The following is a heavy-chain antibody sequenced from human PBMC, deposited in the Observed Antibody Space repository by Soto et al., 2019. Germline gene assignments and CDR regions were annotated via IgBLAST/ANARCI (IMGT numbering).Heavy chain of an antibody. CDR3: ARIRRSTLRTYYYYGMDV. CDR1: GFSLSTSGMC. D-gene: IGHD4-17*01. J-gene: IGHJ6*02. V-gene: IGHV2-70*01. Sequence: SGPTLVNPTQTLTLTCTFSGFSLSTSGMCVSWIRQPPGKALEWLALIDWDDDKYYSTSLKTRLTISKDTSKNQVVLTVTNMDPVDTATYYCARIRRSTLRTYYYYGMDVWGQGTTVTVSS. CDR2: IDWDDDK.